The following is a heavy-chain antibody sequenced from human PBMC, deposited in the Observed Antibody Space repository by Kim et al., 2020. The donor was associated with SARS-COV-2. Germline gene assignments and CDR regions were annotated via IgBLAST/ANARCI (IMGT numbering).Heavy chain of an antibody. V-gene: IGHV1-3*01. CDR2: INAGTGNT. D-gene: IGHD6-19*01. J-gene: IGHJ4*02. CDR1: GYSFSGYG. CDR3: ARRSSAWSAVDY. Sequence: ASVKVSCKASGYSFSGYGIHWVRQAPGQGLEWMGWINAGTGNTDHSQKFRGRVTFTTDTSANTAYMELTSLTSEDTALYFCARRSSAWSAVDYWGQGTLVTVSS.